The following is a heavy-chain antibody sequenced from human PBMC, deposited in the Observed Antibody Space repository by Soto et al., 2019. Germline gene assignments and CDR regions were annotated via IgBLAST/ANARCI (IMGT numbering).Heavy chain of an antibody. V-gene: IGHV1-69*08. CDR2: IIPILGIV. CDR1: GGTFSSYT. Sequence: QVQLVQSGAEVKKPGSSVKVSCKASGGTFSSYTLTWVRQAPGQGLEWMGRIIPILGIVNYAQKFQGRVTITADKTSSTGYMELSSLRSEDTAVYYCARDTDGTGGSCYSLEYWGQGTLVTVSS. CDR3: ARDTDGTGGSCYSLEY. J-gene: IGHJ4*02. D-gene: IGHD2-15*01.